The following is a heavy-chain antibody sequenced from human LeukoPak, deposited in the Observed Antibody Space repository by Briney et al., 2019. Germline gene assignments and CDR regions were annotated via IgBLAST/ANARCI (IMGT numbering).Heavy chain of an antibody. J-gene: IGHJ4*02. D-gene: IGHD3-16*01. Sequence: PSETLSLTCAVYGGSFSGYYWSWIRQPPGKGLEWIGEINHGGSTNYNPSLKSRVTISVDTSKNQFSLKLSSVTAADTAVYYCASLLGGDFDYWGQGTLVTVSS. CDR1: GGSFSGYY. V-gene: IGHV4-34*01. CDR2: INHGGST. CDR3: ASLLGGDFDY.